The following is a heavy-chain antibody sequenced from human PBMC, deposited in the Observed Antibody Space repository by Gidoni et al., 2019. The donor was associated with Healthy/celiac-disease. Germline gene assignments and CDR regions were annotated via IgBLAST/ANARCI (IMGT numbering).Heavy chain of an antibody. CDR1: GFTFSSYW. D-gene: IGHD2-15*01. CDR3: ARWPFSGYYYMDV. CDR2: IKQAGSGK. Sequence: EVQLVESGGGLVQPGGSLRRSCAASGFTFSSYWMGWVRQAPGKGLEWVANIKQAGSGKYYVDSVKGRFTISRDNAKNSLYLQMNSLRAEDTAVYYCARWPFSGYYYMDVWGKGTTVTVSS. J-gene: IGHJ6*03. V-gene: IGHV3-7*01.